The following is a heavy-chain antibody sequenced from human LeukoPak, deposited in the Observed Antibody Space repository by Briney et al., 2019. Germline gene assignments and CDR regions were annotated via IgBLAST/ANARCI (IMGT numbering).Heavy chain of an antibody. CDR2: ISYDGSNK. CDR1: GFTFSSYG. V-gene: IGHV3-30*18. D-gene: IGHD3-22*01. CDR3: AKDVYYDSSGYPDY. Sequence: GGSLRLSCAASGFTFSSYGMHWVRQAPGKGLEWVAVISYDGSNKYYADSVKGRFTISRGNSKNTLYLQMNSLRAEDTAVYYCAKDVYYDSSGYPDYWGQGTLVTVSS. J-gene: IGHJ4*02.